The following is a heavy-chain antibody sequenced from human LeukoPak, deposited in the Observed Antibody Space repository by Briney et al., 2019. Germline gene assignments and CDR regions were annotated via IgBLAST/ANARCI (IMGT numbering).Heavy chain of an antibody. CDR1: GGTFSSYA. D-gene: IGHD6-19*01. V-gene: IGHV1-69*13. J-gene: IGHJ6*03. CDR3: ARALQWLVDPISGYYYMDV. Sequence: SVKVSCKASGGTFSSYAISWVRQAPGQGLEWMGGIIPIFGTANYAQKFQGRVTITADESTSTAYMELSSLRSEDTAVYYCARALQWLVDPISGYYYMDVWGKGTTVTISS. CDR2: IIPIFGTA.